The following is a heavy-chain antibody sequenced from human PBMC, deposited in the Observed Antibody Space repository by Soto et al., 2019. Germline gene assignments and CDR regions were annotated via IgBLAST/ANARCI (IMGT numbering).Heavy chain of an antibody. J-gene: IGHJ4*02. CDR2: ISYDGSNK. CDR3: ARETEALDY. V-gene: IGHV3-30-3*01. CDR1: GFTFSSYA. Sequence: QVQLVESGGGVVQPGRSLRLSCAASGFTFSSYAMHWVRQAPGKGLEWVVVISYDGSNKYYADSVKGRFTISRDNSRNTLYLQMDILRAEDTAVYYCARETEALDYWGQGTLSPSPQ.